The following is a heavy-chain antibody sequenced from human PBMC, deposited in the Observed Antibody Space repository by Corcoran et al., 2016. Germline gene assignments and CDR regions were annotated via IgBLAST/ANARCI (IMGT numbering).Heavy chain of an antibody. D-gene: IGHD2-15*01. V-gene: IGHV3-33*01. CDR2: IWYDGSNK. Sequence: QVQLVESGGGVVQPGRSLRLSCTASGFTFSSYGMHWVRQAPGKGLEGVAVIWYDGSNKYYADSVKGRFTISRDNSKNTLYLQMNSLRAEDTAVYYCARERIVHGWFDPWGHGTLVTVSP. J-gene: IGHJ5*02. CDR1: GFTFSSYG. CDR3: ARERIVHGWFDP.